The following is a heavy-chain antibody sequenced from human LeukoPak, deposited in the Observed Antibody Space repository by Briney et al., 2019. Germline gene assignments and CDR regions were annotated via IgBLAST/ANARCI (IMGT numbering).Heavy chain of an antibody. D-gene: IGHD3-10*01. CDR1: GGSISSSSYY. V-gene: IGHV4-39*01. J-gene: IGHJ4*02. Sequence: SETLSLTCTVSGGSISSSSYYWAWIRQPPGKGLEYIGSYSGSTYYNPSLKSRVTISVDTSKKQFSLKLSSVTAADTAVYYCARSSYGAGSKPYWVDYWGQGTLVTVSS. CDR3: ARSSYGAGSKPYWVDY. CDR2: YSGST.